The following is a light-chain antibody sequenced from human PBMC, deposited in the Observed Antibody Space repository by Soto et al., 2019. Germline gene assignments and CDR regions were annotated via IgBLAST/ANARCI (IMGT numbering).Light chain of an antibody. V-gene: IGKV3-20*01. CDR1: QSVSSSF. J-gene: IGKJ1*01. CDR2: GAS. CDR3: QQYGSSPGT. Sequence: EIVFTQSPVTLSLSPGERATLSCRASQSVSSSFLTWYQQKPGQAPRLLIYGASNRATGIPDRFSGSGSGTDFTLTISRLEPEDFAVYYCQQYGSSPGTFGQGTKVDI.